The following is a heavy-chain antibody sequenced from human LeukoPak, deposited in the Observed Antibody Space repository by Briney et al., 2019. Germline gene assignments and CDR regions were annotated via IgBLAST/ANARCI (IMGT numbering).Heavy chain of an antibody. D-gene: IGHD1-26*01. V-gene: IGHV1-8*01. Sequence: ASVKVSCKASGYTLTSYAINWVRQAPGQGLEWMGWMNPDSGNTGYAQKFQGRVSMTRNTSINTAYMELSSLRSEDTAVYYCASLLQSRLLPISFYYYGIDVWGQGTTVTVSS. CDR3: ASLLQSRLLPISFYYYGIDV. J-gene: IGHJ6*02. CDR1: GYTLTSYA. CDR2: MNPDSGNT.